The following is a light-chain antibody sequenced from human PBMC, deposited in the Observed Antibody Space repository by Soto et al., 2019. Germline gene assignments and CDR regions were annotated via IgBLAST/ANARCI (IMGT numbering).Light chain of an antibody. CDR3: QKYNTAPQT. Sequence: DNQMTQSPSSLSASVGDRITITCRTSQGIHNYLAWYQQKAGKPPKLLTSAATTLQSGVPSRFSGSRSGTDFTLTISALQPEDVATYYCQKYNTAPQTFGQGTKVEIK. J-gene: IGKJ1*01. V-gene: IGKV1-27*01. CDR1: QGIHNY. CDR2: AAT.